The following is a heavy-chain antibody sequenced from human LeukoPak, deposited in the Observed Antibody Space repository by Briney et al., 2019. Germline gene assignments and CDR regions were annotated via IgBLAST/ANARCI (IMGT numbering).Heavy chain of an antibody. CDR1: GFTFSSYA. CDR3: AKAVAGTVWIDY. Sequence: PGGSLRLSCAASGFTFSSYAMSWVRQAPGEGLEWVSAISGSGGSTYYADSVKGRFTISRDNSKNTLYLQMNSLRAEDTAVYYCAKAVAGTVWIDYWGQGTLVTVSS. CDR2: ISGSGGST. J-gene: IGHJ4*02. V-gene: IGHV3-23*01. D-gene: IGHD6-19*01.